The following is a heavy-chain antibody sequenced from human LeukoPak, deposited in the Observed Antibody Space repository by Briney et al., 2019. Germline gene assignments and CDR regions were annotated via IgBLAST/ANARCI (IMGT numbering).Heavy chain of an antibody. Sequence: SETLSLTCNFSGGSINTYYWSWIRQPAGKGLEWIGHIYSSGGTNCNPSLKSRVTMSVDTSKNQLSQRLTSVTAADTAVYYCARGIAEAAYNCFDPWGQGILVIVSS. V-gene: IGHV4-4*07. D-gene: IGHD6-13*01. CDR3: ARGIAEAAYNCFDP. CDR2: IYSSGGT. CDR1: GGSINTYY. J-gene: IGHJ5*02.